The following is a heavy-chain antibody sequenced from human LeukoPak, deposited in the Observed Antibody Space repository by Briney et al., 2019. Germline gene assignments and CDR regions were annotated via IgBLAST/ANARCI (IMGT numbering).Heavy chain of an antibody. D-gene: IGHD3-16*01. J-gene: IGHJ4*02. CDR1: GFTFKTYW. Sequence: GGSLRLSCAASGFTFKTYWMTWVRQTPEKGREWVACIKGDGSEEYYVDSVKGRFSISRDNAQDSLYLQMNSLRAEDTAVYYCGSLGATSRYRQVDYWGQGTVVTVSS. CDR2: IKGDGSEE. CDR3: GSLGATSRYRQVDY. V-gene: IGHV3-7*01.